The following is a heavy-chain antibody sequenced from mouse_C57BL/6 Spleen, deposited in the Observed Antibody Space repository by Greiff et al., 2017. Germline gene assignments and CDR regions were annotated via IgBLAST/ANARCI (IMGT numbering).Heavy chain of an antibody. D-gene: IGHD4-1*02. V-gene: IGHV1-39*01. J-gene: IGHJ3*01. CDR1: GYSFTDYN. CDR2: INPNYGTT. CDR3: AAPSTGTVAGFAY. Sequence: VQLQQSGPELVKPGASVKISCKASGYSFTDYNMNWVKQSNGKSLEWIGVINPNYGTTSYNQKFKGKATLTVDQSSSTAYMQLNSLTSEDSAVYYSAAPSTGTVAGFAYWGQGTLVTVSA.